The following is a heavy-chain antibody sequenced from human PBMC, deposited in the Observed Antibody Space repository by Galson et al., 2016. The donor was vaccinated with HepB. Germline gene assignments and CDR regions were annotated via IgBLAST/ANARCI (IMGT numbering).Heavy chain of an antibody. CDR1: GFTFSNYG. CDR2: ISSPSSTI. CDR3: ARVRAAGTDFDY. Sequence: SLRLSCAGSGFTFSNYGINWVRQAPGKGLEWVSYISSPSSTIYYADSVKGRFTISRDNAKNSLYLQMNSLRDEDTAVYYCARVRAAGTDFDYWGQGTLVTVSS. D-gene: IGHD6-13*01. J-gene: IGHJ4*02. V-gene: IGHV3-48*02.